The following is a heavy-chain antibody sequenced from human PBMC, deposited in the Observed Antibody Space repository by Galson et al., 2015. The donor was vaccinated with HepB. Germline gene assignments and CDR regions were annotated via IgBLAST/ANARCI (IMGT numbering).Heavy chain of an antibody. CDR3: AKDPRDYYDSSGYYSWSWYFDL. CDR1: GFTFDDYA. Sequence: SLRLSCAASGFTFDDYAMHWVRQAPGKGLEWVSGISWNSGSIGYADSVKGRFTISRDNAKNSLYLQMNSLRAEDTALYYCAKDPRDYYDSSGYYSWSWYFDLWGRGTLVTVSS. CDR2: ISWNSGSI. D-gene: IGHD3-22*01. V-gene: IGHV3-9*01. J-gene: IGHJ2*01.